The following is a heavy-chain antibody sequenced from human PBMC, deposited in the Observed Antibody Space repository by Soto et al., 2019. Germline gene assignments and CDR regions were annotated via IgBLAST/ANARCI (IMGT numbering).Heavy chain of an antibody. J-gene: IGHJ6*02. Sequence: SETLSLTCTVSGGSISSGGYYWSWIRQHPGKGLERIGYIYYSGSTYYNPSLKSRVTISVDTSKNQFSLKLSSVTAADTAVYYCARAETDWKGDGMDVWGQGTTVTVSS. CDR2: IYYSGST. V-gene: IGHV4-31*03. D-gene: IGHD1-1*01. CDR1: GGSISSGGYY. CDR3: ARAETDWKGDGMDV.